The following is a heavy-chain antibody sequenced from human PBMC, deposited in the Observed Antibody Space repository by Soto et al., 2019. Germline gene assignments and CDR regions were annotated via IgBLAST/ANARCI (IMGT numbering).Heavy chain of an antibody. CDR3: SSSGSYVCGSYRYPLDY. Sequence: QVQLVQAGAEVKKPWSSVKVSCKASGGTFSSYDISWVRQAPGQGLEWMGGIITIFGTSNYAQTFQGRVTITADESTRTANMKLSRLRSDDMAVYYLSSSGSYVCGSYRYPLDYWGQGNLITDS. CDR2: IITIFGTS. J-gene: IGHJ4*02. D-gene: IGHD3-16*02. V-gene: IGHV1-69*19. CDR1: GGTFSSYD.